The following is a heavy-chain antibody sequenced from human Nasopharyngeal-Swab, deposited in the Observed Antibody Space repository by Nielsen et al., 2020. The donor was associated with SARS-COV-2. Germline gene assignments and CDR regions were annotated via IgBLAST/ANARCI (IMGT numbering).Heavy chain of an antibody. D-gene: IGHD6-13*01. Sequence: GESLKISCAASGFTFSSHAMTWVRQAPGKGLEWVSTISGGGGSTYSADSVTGRFTISKDNSENMLYLQLNSLRAEDTAVYYCATRPDSSWHPYCFDYWGRGTLVTVSS. V-gene: IGHV3-23*01. CDR3: ATRPDSSWHPYCFDY. CDR1: GFTFSSHA. CDR2: ISGGGGST. J-gene: IGHJ4*02.